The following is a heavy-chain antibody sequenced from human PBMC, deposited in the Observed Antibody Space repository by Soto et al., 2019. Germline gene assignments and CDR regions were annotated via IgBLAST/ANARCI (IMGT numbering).Heavy chain of an antibody. Sequence: SETLSLTCTVSGGATTSDNYWTWICQPPGKGLEWLGHIYYRGNTDYNPPLKSCLAITRDTWKNELFLKRGSVTDVNTAVYCCAREGGVSSDGLYDLDSWGQGTQVTVSA. V-gene: IGHV4-30-4*01. D-gene: IGHD3-16*01. CDR3: AREGGVSSDGLYDLDS. J-gene: IGHJ4*02. CDR1: GGATTSDNY. CDR2: IYYRGNT.